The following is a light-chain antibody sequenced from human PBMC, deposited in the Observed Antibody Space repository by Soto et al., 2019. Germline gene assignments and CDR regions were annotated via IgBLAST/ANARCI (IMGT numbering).Light chain of an antibody. CDR3: QQYNTPWT. V-gene: IGKV1-5*03. CDR2: KAS. Sequence: DIQMTQSPSTLSASVGDRVTITCRASHNIASSLAWYQQKPGKAPKLLIYKASSLEGGVPSRFSGSGSGTEFTLTISSLQPDDFANSYCQQYNTPWTFGQGTKVEV. J-gene: IGKJ1*01. CDR1: HNIASS.